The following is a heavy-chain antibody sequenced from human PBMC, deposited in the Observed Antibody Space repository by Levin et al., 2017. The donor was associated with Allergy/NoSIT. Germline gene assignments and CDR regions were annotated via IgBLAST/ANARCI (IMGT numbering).Heavy chain of an antibody. CDR1: GYKFRSFW. CDR2: IYPGDSHT. Sequence: AASVKVSCQGSGYKFRSFWIGWVRQMPGKGLEWVGIIYPGDSHTTYSPSFQGHVTISVDESISTAYLQWSGLRASDTAIYYCARAADRHYYISGYYPLAYWGPGTLVTVSS. J-gene: IGHJ4*02. D-gene: IGHD3-22*01. CDR3: ARAADRHYYISGYYPLAY. V-gene: IGHV5-51*01.